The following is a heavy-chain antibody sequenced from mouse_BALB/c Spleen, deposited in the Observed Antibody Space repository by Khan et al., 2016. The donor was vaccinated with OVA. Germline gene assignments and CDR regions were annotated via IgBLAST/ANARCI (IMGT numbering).Heavy chain of an antibody. CDR2: IGPCTRNT. V-gene: IGHV1S41*01. D-gene: IGHD1-1*01. Sequence: DLVKPGTSVKLSCKASGYTFTSYWINWIKQRPGQGLEWIGCIGPCTRNTSYNDFFKGKAALTLDTSSRPSSIQLTRLSSEDSAVFLCARENYYGRGCYAMDYWGQGTSVTVSS. CDR3: ARENYYGRGCYAMDY. CDR1: GYTFTSYW. J-gene: IGHJ4*01.